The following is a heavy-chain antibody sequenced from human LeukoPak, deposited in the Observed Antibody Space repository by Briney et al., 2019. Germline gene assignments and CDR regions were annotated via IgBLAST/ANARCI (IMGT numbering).Heavy chain of an antibody. Sequence: GGSLRLSCAVSGLTFSSSWMDWVRQAPGKGLEWVASINPDGNKKYSADSVKGRFTISRDNAENSLYLQMNSLRAEDTAVYYCARDKSYGDSSDYWGQGTLVTVSS. J-gene: IGHJ4*02. CDR2: INPDGNKK. CDR3: ARDKSYGDSSDY. CDR1: GLTFSSSW. V-gene: IGHV3-7*01. D-gene: IGHD4-17*01.